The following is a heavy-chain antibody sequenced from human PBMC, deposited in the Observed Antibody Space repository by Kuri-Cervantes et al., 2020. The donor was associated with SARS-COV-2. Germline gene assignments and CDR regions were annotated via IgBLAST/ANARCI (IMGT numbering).Heavy chain of an antibody. CDR2: IKSKTDGGTT. D-gene: IGHD3-3*01. V-gene: IGHV3-15*01. Sequence: GESLKISCAASGFTFSNAWMSWVRQAPGKGLEWVGRIKSKTDGGTTDYAAPVKGRFTISRDDSKNTLYLQMNSLRAEDTAVYYCAREEHYDFWSGYLPPYGMDVWGQGTTVTVSS. CDR3: AREEHYDFWSGYLPPYGMDV. J-gene: IGHJ6*02. CDR1: GFTFSNAW.